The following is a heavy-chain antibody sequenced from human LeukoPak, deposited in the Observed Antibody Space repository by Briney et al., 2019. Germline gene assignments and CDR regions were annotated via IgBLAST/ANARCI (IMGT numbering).Heavy chain of an antibody. CDR1: GFTFDDYA. D-gene: IGHD3-22*01. CDR3: AGGSGWTITY. V-gene: IGHV3-9*01. CDR2: ISWNSGSI. Sequence: PGGSLRLSCAASGFTFDDYAMHWVRQAPGKGLEWVSGISWNSGSIGYADSVKGRFTISRDNTKNSLYRQMDNVRVEETAVYYCAGGSGWTITYWGQGTLVTVSS. J-gene: IGHJ4*02.